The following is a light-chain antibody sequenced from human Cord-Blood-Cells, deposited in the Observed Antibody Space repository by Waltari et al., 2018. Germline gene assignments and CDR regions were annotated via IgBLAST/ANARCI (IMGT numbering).Light chain of an antibody. CDR1: ISDVGSYNL. V-gene: IGLV2-23*01. J-gene: IGLJ1*01. CDR2: EGS. CDR3: CSYAGSSTYV. Sequence: QSALTQPASVSGSPGQSITISCTGTISDVGSYNLVSWYQQHPDKAPKLMIYEGSKRPSGVSNRFSGSKSGNTASLTISGLQAEDEADYYCCSYAGSSTYVFGTGTKVTVL.